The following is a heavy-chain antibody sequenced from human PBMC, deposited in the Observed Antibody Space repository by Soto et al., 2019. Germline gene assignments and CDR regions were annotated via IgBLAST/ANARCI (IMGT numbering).Heavy chain of an antibody. CDR2: IYYSGST. J-gene: IGHJ3*02. D-gene: IGHD3-22*01. CDR1: GGSISSYY. Sequence: QVQLQESGPGLVKPSETLSLTCTVSGGSISSYYWSWIRQPPGKGLEWIGYIYYSGSTNYNPSLKSRVTISVDTSKNQFSLKLSSVTAADTAVYYCASQVGMIVVAPKSPGAFDIWGQGTMVTVSS. CDR3: ASQVGMIVVAPKSPGAFDI. V-gene: IGHV4-59*01.